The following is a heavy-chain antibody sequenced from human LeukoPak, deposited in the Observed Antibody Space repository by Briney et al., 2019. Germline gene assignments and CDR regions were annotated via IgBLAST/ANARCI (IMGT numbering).Heavy chain of an antibody. CDR2: ISGSGGSK. V-gene: IGHV3-23*01. CDR3: AKVFVSGYYVSYFDY. CDR1: GFTFSSYA. J-gene: IGHJ4*02. Sequence: PGGSLRLSCAASGFTFSSYAMSWVRQAPGKGLEWVSAISGSGGSKYYADSLKGRFTISRDNSKNTLYLQMNSLRAEDTAVYYCAKVFVSGYYVSYFDYWGQGTLVTVSS. D-gene: IGHD3-3*01.